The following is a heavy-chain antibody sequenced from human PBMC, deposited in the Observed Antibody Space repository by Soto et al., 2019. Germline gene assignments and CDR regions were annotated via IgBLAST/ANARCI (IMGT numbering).Heavy chain of an antibody. Sequence: EVQLVESGGGLVQPGGSLRLSCAASGFTVTSNFMSWVRQAPGKGLEWVSVIYSGGSTYYADSVKGRFTISRDNSKNTLYFQMNSLRAEDTAVYYCARDSYYDILTGQGRDAFDIWGQGTMVTVSS. D-gene: IGHD3-9*01. CDR1: GFTVTSNF. CDR2: IYSGGST. CDR3: ARDSYYDILTGQGRDAFDI. J-gene: IGHJ3*02. V-gene: IGHV3-66*01.